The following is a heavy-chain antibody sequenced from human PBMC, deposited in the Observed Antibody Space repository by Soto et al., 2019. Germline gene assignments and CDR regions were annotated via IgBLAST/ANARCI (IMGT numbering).Heavy chain of an antibody. CDR1: GGSISSGGYY. CDR3: ARDDRGYDILTGYPEYSHDAFDI. J-gene: IGHJ3*02. Sequence: QVQLQESGPGLVKPSQTLSLTCTVSGGSISSGGYYWSWIRQHPGKGLEWIGYIYYSGSTYYNPSLKSRVTISVDTSKNQFSLKLSSVTAADTAVYYCARDDRGYDILTGYPEYSHDAFDIWGQGTMVTVSS. V-gene: IGHV4-31*03. CDR2: IYYSGST. D-gene: IGHD3-9*01.